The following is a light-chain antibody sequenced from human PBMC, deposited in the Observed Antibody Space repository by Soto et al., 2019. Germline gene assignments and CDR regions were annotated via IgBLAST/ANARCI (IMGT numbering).Light chain of an antibody. V-gene: IGKV1-17*03. J-gene: IGKJ1*01. CDR3: QKYNSAPLT. CDR1: QDINNY. CDR2: GAS. Sequence: DIQMTQSPSAMSASVGDRVTITCRASQDINNYLAWFQQKPGKVPKRLIYGASSLQSGVPSRFGGSGSGTEFTLTISSLQPEDFATYYCQKYNSAPLTLGPGTKVDIK.